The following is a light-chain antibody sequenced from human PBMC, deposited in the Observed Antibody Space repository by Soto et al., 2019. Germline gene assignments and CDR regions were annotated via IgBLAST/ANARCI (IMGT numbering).Light chain of an antibody. CDR1: QYINTW. V-gene: IGKV1-5*03. J-gene: IGKJ2*01. Sequence: DIQMTQSPSTLSASVGDRVIITCRASQYINTWLAWYQQKPGRAPKLLSYSSSSLESGVPSRFSGSGSGSEFTLTIGSLQSDDFATYYCQQYQGFPFTFGQGTKL. CDR2: SSS. CDR3: QQYQGFPFT.